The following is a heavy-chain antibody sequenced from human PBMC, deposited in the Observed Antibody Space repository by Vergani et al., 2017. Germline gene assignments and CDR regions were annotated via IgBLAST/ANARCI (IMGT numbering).Heavy chain of an antibody. CDR3: ARHSTVEWLVKLGWIDP. J-gene: IGHJ5*02. V-gene: IGHV4-39*01. CDR1: GASIRSSNYY. CDR2: IYYSGST. D-gene: IGHD6-19*01. Sequence: QLQLQESGPGLVKPSATLSLTCSVSGASIRSSNYYWGWIRQPPGKGLEWIASIYYSGSTYDNPSLKNRVTISVDTSKNQFSLKLSSVTSADTAVYFCARHSTVEWLVKLGWIDPWGQGILVTVSS.